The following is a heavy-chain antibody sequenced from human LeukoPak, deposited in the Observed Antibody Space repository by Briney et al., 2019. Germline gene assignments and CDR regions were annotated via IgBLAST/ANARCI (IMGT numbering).Heavy chain of an antibody. CDR3: ARGPNSNWSGLDF. J-gene: IGHJ4*02. Sequence: LPGGSLRLSRTASGFSFSGHWMHWARQLPGKGLVWVSRISPTGSTTSYADSVKGRFAVSRDNAKNTLYLQVNNLRAEDTAVYYCARGPNSNWSGLDFWGQGTLLTVSS. CDR1: GFSFSGHW. V-gene: IGHV3-74*01. CDR2: ISPTGSTT. D-gene: IGHD6-6*01.